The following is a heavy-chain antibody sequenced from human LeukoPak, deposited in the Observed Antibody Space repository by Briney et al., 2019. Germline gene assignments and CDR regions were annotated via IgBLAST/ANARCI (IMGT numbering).Heavy chain of an antibody. Sequence: GGSLRLSCAASGFTFSSYRMNWVRQASGKGLEWVSYISSSSSTIYYADSVKGRFTISRANSKNTLYLQMNSLRAEDTAVYFCAKSGGFYSEYFQRWGQGTLVTVSS. CDR3: AKSGGFYSEYFQR. CDR2: ISSSSSTI. V-gene: IGHV3-48*01. J-gene: IGHJ1*01. D-gene: IGHD2-15*01. CDR1: GFTFSSYR.